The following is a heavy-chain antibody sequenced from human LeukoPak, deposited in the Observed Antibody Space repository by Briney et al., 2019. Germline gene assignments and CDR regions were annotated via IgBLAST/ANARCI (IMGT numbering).Heavy chain of an antibody. D-gene: IGHD4-23*01. CDR2: FDPEDGET. V-gene: IGHV1-24*01. CDR1: GYTLTELS. Sequence: ASVNVSCKVSGYTLTELSMHWVRQAPGKGLEWMGGFDPEDGETIYAQKFQGRVTMTEDTSTDTAYMELSSLRSEDTAVYYCATDYGGNFALDYWGQGTLVTVSS. J-gene: IGHJ4*02. CDR3: ATDYGGNFALDY.